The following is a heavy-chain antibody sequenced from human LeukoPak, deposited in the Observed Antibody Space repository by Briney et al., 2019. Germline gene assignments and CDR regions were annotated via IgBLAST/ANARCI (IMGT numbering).Heavy chain of an antibody. J-gene: IGHJ6*03. V-gene: IGHV3-23*01. CDR2: ISGSGGST. Sequence: PGGSLRLSCAASGFTFSSYGMSWVRQAPGKGLEWVSAISGSGGSTYYADSVKGRFTISRDNSKNTLYLQMNSLRAEDTAVYYCAKGQNILTGYKNYYYYYYMDVWGKGTTVTISS. CDR1: GFTFSSYG. D-gene: IGHD3-9*01. CDR3: AKGQNILTGYKNYYYYYYMDV.